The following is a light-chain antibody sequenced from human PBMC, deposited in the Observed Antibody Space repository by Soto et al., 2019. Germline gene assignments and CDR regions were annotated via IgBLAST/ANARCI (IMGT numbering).Light chain of an antibody. CDR2: DTS. CDR3: QQYGTSQIT. CDR1: QSLANSF. V-gene: IGKV3-20*01. Sequence: EFVLTQSPGTLSLSPGERATLSCRTSQSLANSFIAWYQQKPGQAPRLLIYDTSSRASGIPDRFSGSGSGTDFTLTISRLETEDFAVYYCQQYGTSQITFGQGTRLEIK. J-gene: IGKJ5*01.